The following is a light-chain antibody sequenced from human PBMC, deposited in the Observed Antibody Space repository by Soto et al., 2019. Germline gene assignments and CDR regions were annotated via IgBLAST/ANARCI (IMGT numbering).Light chain of an antibody. CDR1: QGVNRYY. CDR3: QQYSSSPLT. CDR2: GAS. V-gene: IGKV3-20*01. J-gene: IGKJ4*01. Sequence: ENVLTQSPDTLSLSPGERATISCRASQGVNRYYLAWYQQKPGQAPRLLISGASTRATGIPDRFSGSGSGTDFTLTISRLEPEDFAVYYCQQYSSSPLTFGGGTKVEIK.